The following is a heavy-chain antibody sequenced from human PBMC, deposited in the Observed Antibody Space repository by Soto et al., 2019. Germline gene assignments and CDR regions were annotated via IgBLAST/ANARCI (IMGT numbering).Heavy chain of an antibody. CDR1: GYTFTGYF. CDR3: ARRGGTIPAPLT. D-gene: IGHD3-3*01. Sequence: QVQLVQSGAEVKKPWASVKVSCKASGYTFTGYFMHWVRQAPGQGLAGMGGYNPNRGPTKYAQKFQSRVTLSRDTSIRTAYMKLTGLRSDDTAVYYCARRGGTIPAPLTWGQGTQDTDSS. V-gene: IGHV1-2*02. J-gene: IGHJ5*02. CDR2: YNPNRGPT.